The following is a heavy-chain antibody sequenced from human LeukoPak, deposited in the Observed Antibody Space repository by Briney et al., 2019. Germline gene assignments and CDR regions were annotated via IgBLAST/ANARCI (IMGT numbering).Heavy chain of an antibody. CDR2: IYTSGST. J-gene: IGHJ6*03. D-gene: IGHD1-26*01. CDR3: ARDRRGSYYNGDYYYYYYMDV. Sequence: SETLSLTCTVSGGSISSYYWSWIRQPAGKGLEWIGRIYTSGSTNYNPSLKSRVTMSVDTSKNQFSLKLSSVTAADTAVYYCARDRRGSYYNGDYYYYYYMDVWGKGTTVTVSS. V-gene: IGHV4-4*07. CDR1: GGSISSYY.